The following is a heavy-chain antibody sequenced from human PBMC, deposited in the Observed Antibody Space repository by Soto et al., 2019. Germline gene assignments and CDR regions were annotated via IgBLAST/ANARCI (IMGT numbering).Heavy chain of an antibody. D-gene: IGHD3-10*01. CDR2: IYWDDDR. Sequence: QITLKESGPTLVKPTQTLTLTCTFSGFSLSTSGVAVGWIRQPPGKAPEWLALIYWDDDRRYSSFLKSRLTITKDPSKNQVVLTMTNMDPVDTATYYCTHMRSYYGSGRHAFDIWGQGTMVTVSS. CDR1: GFSLSTSGVA. CDR3: THMRSYYGSGRHAFDI. J-gene: IGHJ3*02. V-gene: IGHV2-5*02.